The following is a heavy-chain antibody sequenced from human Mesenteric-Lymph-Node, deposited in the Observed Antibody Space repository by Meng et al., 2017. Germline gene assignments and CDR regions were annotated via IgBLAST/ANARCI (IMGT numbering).Heavy chain of an antibody. V-gene: IGHV4-31*03. J-gene: IGHJ4*02. CDR2: IYYSGST. CDR1: GGSVSSGGYY. Sequence: QVQLQESGPGLVKPSQTLSLTCTVSGGSVSSGGYYWTWIRQHPGKGLEWFGHIYYSGSTFYNPSLKRRVIISIDTSKNQFSLNLRSVTAADTAVYYCARGPTTYFDYWGQGTLVTVSS. D-gene: IGHD4-17*01. CDR3: ARGPTTYFDY.